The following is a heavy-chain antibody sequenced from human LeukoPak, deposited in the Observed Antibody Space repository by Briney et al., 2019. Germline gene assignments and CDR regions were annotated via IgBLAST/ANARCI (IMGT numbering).Heavy chain of an antibody. D-gene: IGHD6-19*01. CDR3: ARGGISSSGRGDYYFDY. J-gene: IGHJ4*02. V-gene: IGHV3-9*01. CDR2: ISWNSDSI. CDR1: GFTFEDYA. Sequence: GGSLRLSCGASGFTFEDYAMHWVRQAPGKGLEGVSGISWNSDSIGYADSVKGRFTISRDNPKNSLYLQMNSLRAEDTALYYCARGGISSSGRGDYYFDYWGQGTLVTVSS.